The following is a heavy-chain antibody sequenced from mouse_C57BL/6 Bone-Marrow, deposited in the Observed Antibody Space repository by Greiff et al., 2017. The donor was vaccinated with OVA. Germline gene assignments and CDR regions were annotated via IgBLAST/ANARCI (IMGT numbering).Heavy chain of an antibody. CDR2: IDPSDSDT. Sequence: QVQLQQPGAELVKPGASVKLSCKASGYTFTSYWMQWVKQRPGQGLEWIGEIDPSDSDTNYNQKFKGKATLTVDTSSSTAYMQLSSLTSEDSAVYYCAREGNWDYFDYWGQGTTLTVSS. V-gene: IGHV1-50*01. CDR3: AREGNWDYFDY. J-gene: IGHJ2*01. D-gene: IGHD4-1*01. CDR1: GYTFTSYW.